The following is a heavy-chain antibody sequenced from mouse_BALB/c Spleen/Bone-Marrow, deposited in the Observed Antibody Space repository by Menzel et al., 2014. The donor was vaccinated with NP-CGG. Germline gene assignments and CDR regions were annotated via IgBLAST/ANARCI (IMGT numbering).Heavy chain of an antibody. D-gene: IGHD1-1*01. CDR3: SRRAHYFGSGLDY. J-gene: IGHJ2*01. CDR1: GYIFSSYW. Sequence: VQLQQSGAELMKPGASVTISCKATGYIFSSYWIEWIKQSPGHGLEWIGEILPGSGNTNYNEKFRDKATFTAETSSNIAYMQLSSLTSEDSAVYYCSRRAHYFGSGLDYWGQGTTLTVSS. CDR2: ILPGSGNT. V-gene: IGHV1-9*01.